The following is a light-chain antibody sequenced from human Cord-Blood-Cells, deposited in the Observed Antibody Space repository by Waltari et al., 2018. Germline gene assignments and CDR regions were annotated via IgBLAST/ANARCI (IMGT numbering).Light chain of an antibody. V-gene: IGLV3-1*01. CDR3: QAWDSSTVV. CDR2: QDS. J-gene: IGLJ2*01. CDR1: ILADPS. Sequence: SYQLPLPPSVSVSPVQTPIITCSRAILADPSARWYQQKPVQSPVLVIYQDSKRPSGIPERFSGSNAGNTATLTISGTQAMDEADYYCQAWDSSTVVFGGGTKLTVL.